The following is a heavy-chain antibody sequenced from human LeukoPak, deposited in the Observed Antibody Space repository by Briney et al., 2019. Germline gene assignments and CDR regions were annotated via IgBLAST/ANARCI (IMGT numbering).Heavy chain of an antibody. V-gene: IGHV3-23*01. D-gene: IGHD3-10*01. J-gene: IGHJ4*02. CDR1: GFTFSSYA. CDR2: ISGIGGST. Sequence: GGSLRLSCAASGFTFSSYAMSWVRQAPGKGLEWVSAISGIGGSTYYADSVKGRFTISRDNSKNTLYLQMNSLRAEDTAVYYCAKDQGNHYYGSGSYPNYWGQGTLVTVSA. CDR3: AKDQGNHYYGSGSYPNY.